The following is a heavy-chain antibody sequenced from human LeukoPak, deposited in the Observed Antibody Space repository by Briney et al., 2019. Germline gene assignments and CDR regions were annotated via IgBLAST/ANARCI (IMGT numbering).Heavy chain of an antibody. CDR1: GGSFSGYY. V-gene: IGHV4-34*01. CDR2: INHSGST. D-gene: IGHD3-10*01. J-gene: IGHJ6*03. CDR3: ARGSRITMVRGVIIRATAHYYYMDV. Sequence: SETLSLTCAVYGGSFSGYYWSWIRQPPGKGLEWIGEINHSGSTNYNPSLKSRVTISVDTSKNQFSLKLSSVTAADTAVYYCARGSRITMVRGVIIRATAHYYYMDVWGKGATVTVSS.